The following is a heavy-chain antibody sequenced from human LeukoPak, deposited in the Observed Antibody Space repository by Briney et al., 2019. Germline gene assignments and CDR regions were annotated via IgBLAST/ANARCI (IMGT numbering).Heavy chain of an antibody. Sequence: PGGSLRLSCAASGFTFSDYYMSWIRQAPGKGLEWVSYISSSGSTIYYADSVKGRFTISRDNAKNSLYLQMNSLRAEDTAVYYCARYYDFWSSYSSYYYMDVWGKGTTVTVSS. J-gene: IGHJ6*03. CDR1: GFTFSDYY. CDR3: ARYYDFWSSYSSYYYMDV. CDR2: ISSSGSTI. D-gene: IGHD3-3*01. V-gene: IGHV3-11*04.